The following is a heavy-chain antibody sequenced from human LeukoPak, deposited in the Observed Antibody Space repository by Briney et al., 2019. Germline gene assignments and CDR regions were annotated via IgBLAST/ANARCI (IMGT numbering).Heavy chain of an antibody. CDR2: IYYSGST. J-gene: IGHJ4*02. D-gene: IGHD3-22*01. CDR1: GGSISSYY. Sequence: SETRSLTCTVSGGSISSYYWSWIRQPPGKGLEWIGYIYYSGSTNYNPSLKSRVTISVDTSKNQFSLKLSSVTAADTAVYYCARSYYYDSSGYSEPYYFDYWGQGTLVTVSS. CDR3: ARSYYYDSSGYSEPYYFDY. V-gene: IGHV4-59*08.